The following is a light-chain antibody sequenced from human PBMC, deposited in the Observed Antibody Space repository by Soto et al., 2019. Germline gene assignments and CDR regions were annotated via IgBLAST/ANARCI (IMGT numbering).Light chain of an antibody. CDR1: QSVSSN. V-gene: IGKV3-15*01. J-gene: IGKJ1*01. CDR2: GAS. Sequence: IEMTQSPATLSVSPVERATLSCRASQSVSSNLVWYQQKPGQAPRLLIYGASTRVTGIPARFSGSGSGTEFTPTISSLQSEDFAVYYCQQYHNWWTFGQGTKVDI. CDR3: QQYHNWWT.